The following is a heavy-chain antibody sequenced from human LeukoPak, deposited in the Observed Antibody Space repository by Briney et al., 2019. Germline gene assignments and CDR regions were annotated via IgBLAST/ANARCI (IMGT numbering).Heavy chain of an antibody. J-gene: IGHJ4*02. V-gene: IGHV3-66*04. CDR1: GFTVSSNY. D-gene: IGHD3-10*01. Sequence: QPGGSLRLSCAASGFTVSSNYVSWVRQAPGKGLEWVSVIYSGGSTYYADSVKGRFTISRDNSKNTLYLQMNSLRAEDTAVYYCASQYYYGSGRWDYWGQGTLVTVSS. CDR3: ASQYYYGSGRWDY. CDR2: IYSGGST.